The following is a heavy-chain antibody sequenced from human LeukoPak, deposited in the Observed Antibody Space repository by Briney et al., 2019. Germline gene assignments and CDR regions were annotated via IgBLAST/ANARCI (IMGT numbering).Heavy chain of an antibody. CDR3: AKDRMAAAGRQDIWNY. CDR1: GFTFSSYA. CDR2: ISGSGDRT. V-gene: IGHV3-23*01. D-gene: IGHD6-25*01. J-gene: IGHJ4*02. Sequence: GGSLRLSCAASGFTFSSYAMPWVRQAPGKGLGWTSGISGSGDRTYYADSVKGRFTISRDNSKNTLYLEMNGLTAGDSAFYYCAKDRMAAAGRQDIWNYWGQGTLVTVSS.